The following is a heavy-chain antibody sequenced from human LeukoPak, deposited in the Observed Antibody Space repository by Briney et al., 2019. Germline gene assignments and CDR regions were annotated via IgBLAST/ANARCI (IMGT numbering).Heavy chain of an antibody. J-gene: IGHJ4*02. D-gene: IGHD6-13*01. CDR2: ISYDGTNK. Sequence: GGSLRLSCAVSGFTFSNYAMHWVRQAPGKGLEWVAVISYDGTNKYYADSVKGRFTISRDNSKNTLYLQMNSLRAEDTAVYYCARVGSSTWYISNFDYWGQGTLVTVSS. CDR1: GFTFSNYA. V-gene: IGHV3-30-3*01. CDR3: ARVGSSTWYISNFDY.